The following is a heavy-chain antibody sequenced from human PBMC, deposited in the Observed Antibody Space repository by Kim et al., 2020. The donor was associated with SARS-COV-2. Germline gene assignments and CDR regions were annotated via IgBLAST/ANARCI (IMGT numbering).Heavy chain of an antibody. CDR2: ISSSGSTI. D-gene: IGHD6-19*01. V-gene: IGHV3-48*03. CDR1: GFTFSSYE. CDR3: ARVDSSGWYDGDY. J-gene: IGHJ4*02. Sequence: GGSLRLSCAASGFTFSSYEMNWVRQAPGKGLEWVSYISSSGSTIYYADSVKGRFTISRDNAKNSLYLQMNSLRAEDTAVYYCARVDSSGWYDGDYWGQGTLVTVSS.